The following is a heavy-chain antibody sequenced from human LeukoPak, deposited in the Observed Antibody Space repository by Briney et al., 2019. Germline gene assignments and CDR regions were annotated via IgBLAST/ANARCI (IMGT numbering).Heavy chain of an antibody. CDR1: GYTFTSYG. V-gene: IGHV1-18*01. D-gene: IGHD2-2*01. Sequence: GASVTVSCKASGYTFTSYGISWVRQAPGQGLEWMGWISAYNGSTNYAQKLQGRVTMTTDTSTSTAYMELRSLRSDDTAVYYCARDRWCSSTSCYGPHDYWGQGTLVTVSS. CDR2: ISAYNGST. J-gene: IGHJ4*02. CDR3: ARDRWCSSTSCYGPHDY.